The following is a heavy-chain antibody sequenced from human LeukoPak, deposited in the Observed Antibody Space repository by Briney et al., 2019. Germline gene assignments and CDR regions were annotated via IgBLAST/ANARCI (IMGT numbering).Heavy chain of an antibody. CDR3: ARDLDDFWSGYEFDY. J-gene: IGHJ4*02. CDR1: GFTFSSYS. CDR2: ISSTSSTI. D-gene: IGHD3-3*01. V-gene: IGHV3-48*04. Sequence: GGSLRLSCAASGFTFSSYSMNWVRQAPGKGLEWVSYISSTSSTIYYADSVKGRFTISRDNAKNSLYLQMNSLRAEDTAVYYCARDLDDFWSGYEFDYWGQGTLVTVSS.